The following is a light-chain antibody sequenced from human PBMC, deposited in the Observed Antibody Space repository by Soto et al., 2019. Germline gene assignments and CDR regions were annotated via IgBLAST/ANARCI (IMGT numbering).Light chain of an antibody. CDR3: AAWDDSLNGPV. Sequence: QSVLTQPPSASGTPGQTVTISCSGSSSNIGLNDVHWYRQLSVTAPQILIYDTNQQATGVPDRFSGSRSGTSASRAIHGLQSEDEADYHCAAWDDSLNGPVFGGGTKLTVL. CDR2: DTN. CDR1: SSNIGLND. J-gene: IGLJ2*01. V-gene: IGLV1-44*01.